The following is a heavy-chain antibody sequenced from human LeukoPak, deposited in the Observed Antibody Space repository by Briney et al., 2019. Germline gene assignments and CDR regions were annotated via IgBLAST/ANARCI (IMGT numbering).Heavy chain of an antibody. Sequence: TSETLSLTCTVSGGSISSYYWSWIRQPAGKGLEWIGRIYTSGSTNYNPSLKSRVTMSVDTSKNQFSLKLSSVTAADTAVYYCARASGYSSGWFRSPSYYFDYWGQGTLVTVSS. CDR2: IYTSGST. CDR3: ARASGYSSGWFRSPSYYFDY. J-gene: IGHJ4*02. V-gene: IGHV4-4*07. D-gene: IGHD6-19*01. CDR1: GGSISSYY.